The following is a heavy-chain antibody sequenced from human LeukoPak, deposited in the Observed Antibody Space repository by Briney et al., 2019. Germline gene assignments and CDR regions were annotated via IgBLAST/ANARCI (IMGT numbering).Heavy chain of an antibody. CDR3: ARGGLRFLEWLLLD. CDR1: GGSISSGGYY. D-gene: IGHD3-3*01. Sequence: SETLSLTCTVSGGSISSGGYYWSWIRQPPGKGLEWIGYIYHSGSTYYNPSLKSRVTISVDRSKNQFSLKLSSVTAADTAVYYCARGGLRFLEWLLLDWGQGTLVTVSS. J-gene: IGHJ4*02. CDR2: IYHSGST. V-gene: IGHV4-30-2*01.